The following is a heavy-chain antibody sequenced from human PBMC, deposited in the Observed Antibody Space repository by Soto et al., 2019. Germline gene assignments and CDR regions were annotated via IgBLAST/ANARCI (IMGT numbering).Heavy chain of an antibody. Sequence: SVKVSCKASGFTFTSSAVQWVRQARGQRLEWIGWIVVGSGNTNYAQKFQERVTITRDMSTSTAYMELSSLRSEDTAVYYCAADQGGYDYVWGSYRPSAFDYWGQGTLVTVSS. CDR2: IVVGSGNT. D-gene: IGHD3-16*02. CDR1: GFTFTSSA. J-gene: IGHJ4*02. CDR3: AADQGGYDYVWGSYRPSAFDY. V-gene: IGHV1-58*01.